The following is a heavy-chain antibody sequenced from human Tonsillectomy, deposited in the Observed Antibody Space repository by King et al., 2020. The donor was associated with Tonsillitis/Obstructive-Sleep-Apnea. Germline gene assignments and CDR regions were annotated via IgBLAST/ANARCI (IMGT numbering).Heavy chain of an antibody. CDR3: ARLDGSSPYFDD. CDR2: IFSNDEK. J-gene: IGHJ4*02. V-gene: IGHV2-26*02. Sequence: TLKESGPVVVKPTETLTLTCAVSGFSPSNVRMGVSWIRQPPGKAPEWLGHIFSNDEKAYSTSLKTRLTISKDTSTSQVVLSMTNMDPVDTGTYYCARLDGSSPYFDDWGQGMLVTVSS. CDR1: GFSPSNVRMG. D-gene: IGHD6-13*01.